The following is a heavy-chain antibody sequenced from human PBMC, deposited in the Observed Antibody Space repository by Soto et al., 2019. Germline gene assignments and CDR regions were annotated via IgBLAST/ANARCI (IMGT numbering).Heavy chain of an antibody. V-gene: IGHV3-64D*08. D-gene: IGHD2-21*02. CDR3: VKDGRKIVVVTPAALGWYFDL. CDR1: GFTFSSYA. CDR2: ISSNGGST. J-gene: IGHJ2*01. Sequence: GGSLRLSCSASGFTFSSYAMHWVRQAPGKRLEYVSAISSNGGSTYYADSVKGRFTISRDNSKNTLYLQMSSLRAEDTAVYYCVKDGRKIVVVTPAALGWYFDLWGRGTLVTVSS.